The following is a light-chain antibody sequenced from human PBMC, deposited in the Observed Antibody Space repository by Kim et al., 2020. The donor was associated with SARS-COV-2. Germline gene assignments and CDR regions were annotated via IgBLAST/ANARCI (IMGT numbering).Light chain of an antibody. CDR1: SLRSYY. J-gene: IGLJ2*01. CDR3: NSRDNNDNVL. CDR2: GKN. V-gene: IGLV3-19*01. Sequence: SSELTQDPAVSVALGQTVRITCQGDSLRSYYTTWFQQKPGQAPIVVVYGKNNRPSGIPARFSGSSSGNTASLTITVTQAGDEAEYYCNSRDNNDNVLFGGGTKVTVL.